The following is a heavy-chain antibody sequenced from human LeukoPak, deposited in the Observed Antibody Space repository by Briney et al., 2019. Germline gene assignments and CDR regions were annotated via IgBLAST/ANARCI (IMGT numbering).Heavy chain of an antibody. D-gene: IGHD1-1*01. CDR2: MNPNSGNT. J-gene: IGHJ5*02. CDR3: ARGRGTFGAKKNWFDP. CDR1: GYTFTSYD. Sequence: ASVKVSCKASGYTFTSYDITWVRQAPGQGLEWMGWMNPNSGNTGYAQKFQGRVTMTRNTSISTAYMELSSLRSEDTAVYYCARGRGTFGAKKNWFDPWGQGTLVTVSS. V-gene: IGHV1-8*02.